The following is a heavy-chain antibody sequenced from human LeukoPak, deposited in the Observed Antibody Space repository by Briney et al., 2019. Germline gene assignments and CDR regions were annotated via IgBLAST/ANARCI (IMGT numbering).Heavy chain of an antibody. CDR3: ASWGAGGNS. CDR2: INPDGSGK. J-gene: IGHJ4*02. V-gene: IGHV3-7*01. CDR1: GFTLSTYW. D-gene: IGHD3-16*01. Sequence: QAGGSLRLSCEASGFTLSTYWMHWVRQVPGKGLDWVANINPDGSGKRYVDSVKGRFTIARDNADNSLSLQMNSLRAEDTAVYYCASWGAGGNSWGQGTLVTVSS.